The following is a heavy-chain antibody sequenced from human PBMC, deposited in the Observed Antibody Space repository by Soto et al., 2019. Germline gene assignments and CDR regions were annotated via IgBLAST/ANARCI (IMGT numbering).Heavy chain of an antibody. CDR1: GGTFSSYA. CDR3: ARDLSTGTTSDYYYGMDV. Sequence: SVKVSCKASGGTFSSYAISWVRQAPGQVLEWMGGIIPIFGTANYAQKFQGRVTITADESTSTAYMELSSLRSEDTAVYYCARDLSTGTTSDYYYGMDVWGQGTTVTVYS. V-gene: IGHV1-69*13. CDR2: IIPIFGTA. J-gene: IGHJ6*02. D-gene: IGHD1-1*01.